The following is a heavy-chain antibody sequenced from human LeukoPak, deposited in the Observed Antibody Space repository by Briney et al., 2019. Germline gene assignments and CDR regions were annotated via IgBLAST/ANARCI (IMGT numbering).Heavy chain of an antibody. D-gene: IGHD5-12*01. V-gene: IGHV3-74*01. Sequence: GGSLRLSCAASGFTFSNAWMSWVRQAPGKGLVWVSVIRSDGTITTYADSVKGRFTISRDTAKNTLYLQMNSLRAEDTAVYYCARDGKSGNFDNWGQGTLVTVSS. CDR3: ARDGKSGNFDN. J-gene: IGHJ4*02. CDR1: GFTFSNAW. CDR2: IRSDGTIT.